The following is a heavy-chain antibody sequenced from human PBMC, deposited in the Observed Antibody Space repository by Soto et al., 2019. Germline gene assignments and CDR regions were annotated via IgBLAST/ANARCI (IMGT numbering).Heavy chain of an antibody. J-gene: IGHJ6*02. V-gene: IGHV3-53*01. CDR1: GFTVSSNY. Sequence: LSLTCAASGFTVSSNYMSWVRQAPGKGLEWVSVIYSGGSTYYADSVKGRFTISRDNSKNTLYLQMNSLRAEDTAVYYCATRIAVADINSGQTSKYYYYYYGMDVWGQGTTVTVSS. D-gene: IGHD6-19*01. CDR3: ATRIAVADINSGQTSKYYYYYYGMDV. CDR2: IYSGGST.